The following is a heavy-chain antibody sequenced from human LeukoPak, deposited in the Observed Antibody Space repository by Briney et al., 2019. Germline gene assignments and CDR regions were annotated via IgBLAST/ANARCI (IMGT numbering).Heavy chain of an antibody. V-gene: IGHV3-21*01. CDR3: ARDDSAAAGTRALYYYGMDV. D-gene: IGHD6-13*01. J-gene: IGHJ6*02. CDR1: GFTLSSYS. Sequence: PGGSLRLSWAASGFTLSSYSMNWVRQAPGKGLEWVSSISSSSSYIYYADSVKGRFTISRDNAKNSLYLQMNSLRAEDTAVYYCARDDSAAAGTRALYYYGMDVWGQGTTVAVSS. CDR2: ISSSSSYI.